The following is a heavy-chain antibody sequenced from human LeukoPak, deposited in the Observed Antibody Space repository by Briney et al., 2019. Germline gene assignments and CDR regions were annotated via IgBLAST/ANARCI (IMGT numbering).Heavy chain of an antibody. V-gene: IGHV3-48*02. Sequence: GGSLRLSCAASGFTFSSYSMNWVRQAPGKGLEWVSYISSSSTIYYADSVKGRFTISRDNAKNSLYLQMNSLRDEDTAVYYCARAVVSNYYYYYGMDVWGQGTTVTVSS. D-gene: IGHD6-6*01. CDR2: ISSSSTI. J-gene: IGHJ6*02. CDR1: GFTFSSYS. CDR3: ARAVVSNYYYYYGMDV.